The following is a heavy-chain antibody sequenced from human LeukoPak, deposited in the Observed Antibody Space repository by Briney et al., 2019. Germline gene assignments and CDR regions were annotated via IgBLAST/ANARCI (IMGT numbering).Heavy chain of an antibody. CDR2: IRYDGSNK. Sequence: GGSLRLSCAASGFTFSSYGMHWVRQAPGKGLEWVAFIRYDGSNKYYADSVKGRFTISRDNSKNTLYLQMNSLRAEDTAVYYCAKDYRRYDSSGYYLFDYWGLGTLVTVSS. J-gene: IGHJ4*02. D-gene: IGHD3-22*01. V-gene: IGHV3-30*02. CDR3: AKDYRRYDSSGYYLFDY. CDR1: GFTFSSYG.